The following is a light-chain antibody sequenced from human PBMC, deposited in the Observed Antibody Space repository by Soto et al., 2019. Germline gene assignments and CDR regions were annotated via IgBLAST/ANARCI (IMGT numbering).Light chain of an antibody. Sequence: QSALTQPASVSGSPGQSTTISCTGTSSDVGAYNHISWYQQHPGKAPKLLIYDVSNRASGLSNRFSGSKSGNTASLTIAGLQADDEADYYCSSHASGSTLIFGGGTKLTVL. J-gene: IGLJ2*01. V-gene: IGLV2-14*03. CDR1: SSDVGAYNH. CDR2: DVS. CDR3: SSHASGSTLI.